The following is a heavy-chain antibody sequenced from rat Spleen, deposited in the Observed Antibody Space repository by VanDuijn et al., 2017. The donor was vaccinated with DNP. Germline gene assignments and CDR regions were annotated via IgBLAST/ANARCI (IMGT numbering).Heavy chain of an antibody. CDR2: ISYSGTT. CDR3: AGTLPGYGYFES. CDR1: GYSISRTY. J-gene: IGHJ2*01. Sequence: EVQLQESGPGLVKPSQSLSLTCSVTGYSISRTYWGWFRKFPGNKMEWIGHISYSGTTSYHPSLKSRISIPRDTSKNQVFLQINSVTTEDTATYHCAGTLPGYGYFESWGQGVMVTVSS. D-gene: IGHD1-4*01. V-gene: IGHV3-1*01.